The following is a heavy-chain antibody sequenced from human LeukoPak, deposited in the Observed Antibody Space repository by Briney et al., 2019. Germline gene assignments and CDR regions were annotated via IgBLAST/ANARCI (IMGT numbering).Heavy chain of an antibody. Sequence: ASVKVSCKASGYTFSGYYMNWVRQAPGQGLEWMGWINPYSGGTNYAQQFQGRVTMTSDTSISTAYMELSSLRSEDTAVYYCARGRGYSYGTGAFDIWGQGTMVTVSS. J-gene: IGHJ3*02. CDR3: ARGRGYSYGTGAFDI. V-gene: IGHV1-2*02. CDR2: INPYSGGT. CDR1: GYTFSGYY. D-gene: IGHD5-18*01.